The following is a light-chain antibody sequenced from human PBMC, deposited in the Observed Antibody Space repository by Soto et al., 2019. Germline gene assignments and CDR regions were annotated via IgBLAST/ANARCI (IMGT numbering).Light chain of an antibody. CDR2: EAN. Sequence: EIVLTQSPDILSVSPGEGAILSCRASRDIRTNLAWYQHRPGQPPRLLIYEANIRASGVPARFSGSGSGTDFTLTMSDLQAEDFALYYCQQYNNWPPEYTFSQGTKL. CDR1: RDIRTN. CDR3: QQYNNWPPEYT. J-gene: IGKJ2*01. V-gene: IGKV3-15*01.